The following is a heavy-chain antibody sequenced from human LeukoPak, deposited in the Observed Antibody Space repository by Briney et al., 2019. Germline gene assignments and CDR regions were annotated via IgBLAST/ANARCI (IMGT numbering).Heavy chain of an antibody. Sequence: SETLSLTCTVSGGSLSNYYWSWIRLPPGKGLEWIGYIYFSGSTNYNPSLKSRLTISVDTSKNQFSLKLSSVTAADTAVYYCARGSDLYDSSGYPHFDYWGQGTLVTVSS. CDR2: IYFSGST. V-gene: IGHV4-59*08. CDR3: ARGSDLYDSSGYPHFDY. J-gene: IGHJ4*02. D-gene: IGHD3-22*01. CDR1: GGSLSNYY.